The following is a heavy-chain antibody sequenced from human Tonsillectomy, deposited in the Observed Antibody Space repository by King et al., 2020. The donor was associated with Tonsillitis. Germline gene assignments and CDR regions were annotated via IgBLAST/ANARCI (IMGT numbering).Heavy chain of an antibody. Sequence: MQLQESGPGLVKPSETLSLTCTVSGGSISSSSYYWGWIRQPPGKGLEWIWSIYYNGSTYYNPSFKSRVTLSVDTSKNQFSLKLSSVTASDTAVYYCARTSIFGVVMEEYDAFDIWGQGTMVTVSS. CDR2: IYYNGST. CDR1: GGSISSSSYY. V-gene: IGHV4-39*01. CDR3: ARTSIFGVVMEEYDAFDI. J-gene: IGHJ3*02. D-gene: IGHD3-3*01.